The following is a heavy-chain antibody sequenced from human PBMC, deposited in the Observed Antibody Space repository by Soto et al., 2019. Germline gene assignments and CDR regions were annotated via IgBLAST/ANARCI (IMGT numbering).Heavy chain of an antibody. J-gene: IGHJ5*02. CDR1: GGSISSSSYY. V-gene: IGHV4-39*01. CDR2: IYYSGST. Sequence: QLQLQESGPGLVKPSETLSLTCTVSGGSISSSSYYWGWIRQPPGKGLEWIGSIYYSGSTYYNPSLKSRVPISVDTSKNQFSLKLSSVTAADTAVYYCARHPLITMIVVVMGWFDPWGQGTLVTVSS. D-gene: IGHD3-22*01. CDR3: ARHPLITMIVVVMGWFDP.